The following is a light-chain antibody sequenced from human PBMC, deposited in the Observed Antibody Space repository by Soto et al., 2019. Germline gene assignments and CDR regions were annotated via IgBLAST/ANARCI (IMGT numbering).Light chain of an antibody. V-gene: IGLV2-14*01. CDR2: EVR. CDR3: CSYTSSSIRV. J-gene: IGLJ3*02. Sequence: QSALTQPASVSGSPGQSITISCTGTSSDVGGYNHGFWYQQHPGKAPKLIIYEVRNRPSGVSNRLSGSKSGNTASLTISGLQADGEADYYCCSYTSSSIRVFGGGTKVTV. CDR1: SSDVGGYNH.